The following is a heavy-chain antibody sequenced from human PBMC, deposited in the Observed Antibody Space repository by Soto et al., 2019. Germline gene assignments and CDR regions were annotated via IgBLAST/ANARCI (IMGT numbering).Heavy chain of an antibody. D-gene: IGHD2-15*01. J-gene: IGHJ6*02. CDR2: ISGSGSST. Sequence: EVQLLESGGGLVQPGGSLRLSCAASGFSFNNYAMSWVRQAPGKGLEWVSVISGSGSSTYYADSVKGRFTISRDNSKNTLYLQMNTLRAEDTALYYCAKSPTPSTPRGMDVWGRGTTVTVSS. V-gene: IGHV3-23*01. CDR1: GFSFNNYA. CDR3: AKSPTPSTPRGMDV.